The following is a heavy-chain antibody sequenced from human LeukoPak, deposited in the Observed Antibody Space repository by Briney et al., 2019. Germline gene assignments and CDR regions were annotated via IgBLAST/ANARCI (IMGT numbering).Heavy chain of an antibody. CDR3: ARLFYVSAAYYFDY. V-gene: IGHV4-61*02. J-gene: IGHJ4*02. D-gene: IGHD2/OR15-2a*01. Sequence: SETLSLTCTVSGGSISSGSYYWRWIRQPAGKGLEWIGRIYTSGSTNYNPSLKSRVTISVDTSKNQFSLKLSSVTAADTAVYYCARLFYVSAAYYFDYWGQGTLVTVSS. CDR2: IYTSGST. CDR1: GGSISSGSYY.